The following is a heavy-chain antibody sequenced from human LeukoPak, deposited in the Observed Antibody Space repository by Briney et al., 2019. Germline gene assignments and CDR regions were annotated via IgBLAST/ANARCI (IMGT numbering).Heavy chain of an antibody. J-gene: IGHJ6*02. CDR2: IYTSGST. D-gene: IGHD5-12*01. CDR3: ARVLRGYLTRHYYGMDV. Sequence: SETLSLTCTVSGGSISSYYWSWIQQPAGKGLEWIGRIYTSGSTNYNPSLKSRVTMSVDTSKNQFSLKLSSVTAADTAVYYCARVLRGYLTRHYYGMDVWGQGTTVTVSS. V-gene: IGHV4-4*07. CDR1: GGSISSYY.